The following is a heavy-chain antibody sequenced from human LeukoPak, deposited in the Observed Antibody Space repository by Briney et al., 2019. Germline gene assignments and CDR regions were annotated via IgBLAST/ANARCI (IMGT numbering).Heavy chain of an antibody. CDR1: GFTFSDYY. V-gene: IGHV3-66*04. CDR2: IYSGGST. CDR3: ARQKGVSHFDY. Sequence: GGSLRLSCAASGFTFSDYYMSWVRQAPGKGLEWVSVIYSGGSTYYADSVKGRFTISRDNSKNTLYLQMNSLRAEDTAVYYCARQKGVSHFDYWGQGTLVTVSS. J-gene: IGHJ4*02.